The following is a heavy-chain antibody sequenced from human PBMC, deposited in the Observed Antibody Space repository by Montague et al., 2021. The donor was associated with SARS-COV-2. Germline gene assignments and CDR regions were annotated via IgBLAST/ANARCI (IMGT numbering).Heavy chain of an antibody. Sequence: TLSLTCSVSGASISSGACSWSWLRQPDGKELEGTVRLFVSGRTSHNLSLQSRVTMSVDASENHFSPKVTSVSVTDTAVYYCARLAGFHAYFAFDVWGQGTAVAAS. CDR1: GASISSGACS. CDR3: ARLAGFHAYFAFDV. V-gene: IGHV4-61*02. CDR2: LFVSGRT. J-gene: IGHJ6*02. D-gene: IGHD6-19*01.